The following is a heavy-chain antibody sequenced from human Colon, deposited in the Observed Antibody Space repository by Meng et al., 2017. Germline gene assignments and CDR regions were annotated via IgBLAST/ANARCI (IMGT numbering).Heavy chain of an antibody. CDR1: VVPIPRSNW. CDR2: IDLSGKT. CDR3: ARHLGWEFDY. D-gene: IGHD6-19*01. Sequence: ESGQGSVTPCVPRSVPVPVSVVPIPRSNWWSWVRQAPGKGMEWIGQIDLSGKTDYNPSLKSRVTISLDKSMNQLFLEVYFVTAADTAIYYCARHLGWEFDYWGPGNLVTVSS. V-gene: IGHV4-4*02. J-gene: IGHJ4*02.